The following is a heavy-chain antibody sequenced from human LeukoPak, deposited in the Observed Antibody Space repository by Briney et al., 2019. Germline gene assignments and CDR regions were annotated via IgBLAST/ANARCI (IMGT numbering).Heavy chain of an antibody. Sequence: GGSLRLSCVASTFSFSAYAMTWVRQAPGKGLEWVSSMTSRGGTTYYADSVKGRFTISRDNSKNALYLQMNSPRAEDTAIYYCAKDPNGDYIGAFDNWGQGTVVTVSS. CDR3: AKDPNGDYIGAFDN. CDR2: MTSRGGTT. D-gene: IGHD2-8*01. J-gene: IGHJ3*02. V-gene: IGHV3-23*01. CDR1: TFSFSAYA.